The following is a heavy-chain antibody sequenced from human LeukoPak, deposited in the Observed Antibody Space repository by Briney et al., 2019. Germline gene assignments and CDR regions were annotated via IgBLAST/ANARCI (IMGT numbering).Heavy chain of an antibody. CDR2: IRYDGSNK. Sequence: GGSLRLSCAASGFTFSSYGMHWVRQAPGKWLEWVAFIRYDGSNKYYADSVKGRFTISRDNSKNTLYLQMNSLRAEDTAVYYCAKAVAGIDYMDVWGKGTTVTVSS. D-gene: IGHD6-19*01. J-gene: IGHJ6*03. CDR1: GFTFSSYG. V-gene: IGHV3-30*02. CDR3: AKAVAGIDYMDV.